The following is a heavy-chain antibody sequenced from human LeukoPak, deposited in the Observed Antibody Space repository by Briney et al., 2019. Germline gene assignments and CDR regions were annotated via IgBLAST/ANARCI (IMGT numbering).Heavy chain of an antibody. CDR1: GGTFSSYA. D-gene: IGHD2-15*01. CDR2: INPNSGGT. CDR3: ARAGGRSWFDP. J-gene: IGHJ5*02. V-gene: IGHV1-2*02. Sequence: ASVKVSCKASGGTFSSYAISWVRQAPGQGLEWMGWINPNSGGTNYAQKFQGRVTMTRDTSISTAYMELSRLTSDDTAVYYCARAGGRSWFDPWGQGTLVTVSS.